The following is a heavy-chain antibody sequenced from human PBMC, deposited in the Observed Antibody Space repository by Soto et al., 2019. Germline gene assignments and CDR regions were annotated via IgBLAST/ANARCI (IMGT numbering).Heavy chain of an antibody. CDR3: ACDSGYGSGVYVYHYLDY. V-gene: IGHV3-7*01. J-gene: IGHJ4*01. D-gene: IGHD3-10*01. CDR2: IKMDASEK. CDR1: GFTFGSYW. Sequence: EVQLVESGGGLVQPGGSLRLSCAASGFTFGSYWMSWVRQAPGKGLEWLATIKMDASEKKYVDSVKGRFTMSRDNAKNSLHLQKDSLRAEDTAVYYCACDSGYGSGVYVYHYLDYWGHGTLVTVSS.